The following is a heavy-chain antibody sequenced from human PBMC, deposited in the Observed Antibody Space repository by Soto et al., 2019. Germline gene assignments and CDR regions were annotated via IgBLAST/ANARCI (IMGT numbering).Heavy chain of an antibody. CDR2: IYPGDSDT. CDR3: AASIFYYGMDV. CDR1: GYTFTNYW. Sequence: RGESLKISCKGSGYTFTNYWIGWVRQMPGKGPEWMGIIYPGDSDTKYNPSFQGQVTISADKSITTTYLQWGSLKASDTAIYYCAASIFYYGMDVWGQGTTVTVSS. V-gene: IGHV5-51*01. J-gene: IGHJ6*02.